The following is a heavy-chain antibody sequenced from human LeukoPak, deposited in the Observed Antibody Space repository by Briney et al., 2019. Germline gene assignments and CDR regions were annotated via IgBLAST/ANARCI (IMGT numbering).Heavy chain of an antibody. CDR2: ITPVINTA. V-gene: IGHV1-69*06. D-gene: IGHD1-26*01. Sequence: SVKVSCKTSGGTFLSHTFSWVRQAPGQGLEWMGEITPVINTANYAQTFQGRVSIYADKSTTTVYMDLSGLRPDDTAVYYCARVNLRGSNYNWFDPWGQGTLVTVAS. J-gene: IGHJ5*02. CDR3: ARVNLRGSNYNWFDP. CDR1: GGTFLSHT.